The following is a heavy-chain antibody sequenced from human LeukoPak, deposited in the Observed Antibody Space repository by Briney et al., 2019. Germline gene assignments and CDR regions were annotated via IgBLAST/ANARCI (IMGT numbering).Heavy chain of an antibody. D-gene: IGHD5-18*01. CDR1: GFTFSSYA. V-gene: IGHV3-23*01. CDR3: AREFTAMAFDY. Sequence: GGSLRLSCAAAGFTFSSYAMSWVSQAPGKGLEWVPAISGSGGSTYYADSVKGRFTISRDNSKNTLYLQMNSLRAEDTVVYYCAREFTAMAFDYWGQGALVTVSS. CDR2: ISGSGGST. J-gene: IGHJ4*02.